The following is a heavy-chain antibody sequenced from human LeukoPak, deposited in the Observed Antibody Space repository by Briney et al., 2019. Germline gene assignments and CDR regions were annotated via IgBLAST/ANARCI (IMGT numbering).Heavy chain of an antibody. Sequence: ASVNDSFKSSGYTLTYHFLHWVRQAPGRGLAWMGWINPDSGGTKYAQKFQGRVTMTRDTSTNTAYMELRRLRSDATAVFYCARDVGWGSRAFDMWGQGTMVTVSA. CDR2: INPDSGGT. CDR3: ARDVGWGSRAFDM. J-gene: IGHJ3*02. CDR1: GYTLTYHF. V-gene: IGHV1-2*02. D-gene: IGHD6-19*01.